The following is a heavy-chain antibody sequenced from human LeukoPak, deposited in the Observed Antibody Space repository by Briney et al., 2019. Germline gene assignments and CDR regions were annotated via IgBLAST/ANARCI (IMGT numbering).Heavy chain of an antibody. CDR2: ISGSGGST. Sequence: GGSLSLSCAASGFTFSSYAMSWVRQAPGKGLEWVSAISGSGGSTYYADSVKGRFTISRDNSKNTLYLQMNSLRAEDTAVYYCAKAYCSSTSCYLEYWGQGTLVTVSS. CDR3: AKAYCSSTSCYLEY. J-gene: IGHJ4*02. D-gene: IGHD2-2*01. CDR1: GFTFSSYA. V-gene: IGHV3-23*01.